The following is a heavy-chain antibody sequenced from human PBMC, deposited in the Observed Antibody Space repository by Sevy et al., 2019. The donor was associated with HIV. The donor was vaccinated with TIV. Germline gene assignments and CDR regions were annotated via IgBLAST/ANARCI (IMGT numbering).Heavy chain of an antibody. Sequence: GGSLRLSCAASGFTFTSYAMNWVRQAPGKGLDWVSSISGSGRSTYYADSVEGRFTISRDNSKNTLSLQMNSLRADDTAVYYCAKGYCSGGSGPRDYYYYGMDVWGQGTTVTVSS. D-gene: IGHD2-15*01. V-gene: IGHV3-23*01. CDR2: ISGSGRST. CDR1: GFTFTSYA. CDR3: AKGYCSGGSGPRDYYYYGMDV. J-gene: IGHJ6*02.